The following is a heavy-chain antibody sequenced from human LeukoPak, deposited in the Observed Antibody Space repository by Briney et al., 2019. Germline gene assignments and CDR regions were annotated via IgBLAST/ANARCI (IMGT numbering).Heavy chain of an antibody. CDR2: INRDGSST. D-gene: IGHD6-13*01. V-gene: IGHV3-74*01. CDR3: ARAIASAGTDY. Sequence: WGSLRLSCAASGFTFSSNWMHWVRQTPGKGLVWVSRINRDGSSTAYAESVKGRFTISRDNAKNTLYLQMNSLRAEDTAIYYCARAIASAGTDYWGQGTLVTVSS. CDR1: GFTFSSNW. J-gene: IGHJ4*02.